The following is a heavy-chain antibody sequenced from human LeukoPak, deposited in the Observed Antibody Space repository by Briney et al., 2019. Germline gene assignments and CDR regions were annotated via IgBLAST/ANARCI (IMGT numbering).Heavy chain of an antibody. Sequence: SETLSLTCSVSGASINSHYWSWIRQSPGKGLEWIGYVFNGGSTNYNPSLKSRVTMSLDTSRDQFSLRLSSVTAADTAIYYCASRPAGSTWYGVFDYWSQGTLVAVSS. D-gene: IGHD6-13*01. CDR3: ASRPAGSTWYGVFDY. CDR1: GASINSHY. V-gene: IGHV4-59*11. CDR2: VFNGGST. J-gene: IGHJ4*02.